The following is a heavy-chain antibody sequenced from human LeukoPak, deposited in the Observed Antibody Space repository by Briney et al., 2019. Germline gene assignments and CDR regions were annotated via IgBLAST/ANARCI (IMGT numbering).Heavy chain of an antibody. CDR2: IDPSDSYT. D-gene: IGHD3-22*01. Sequence: GESLKISCQGSRYSFTSYWINWVRQMPGKGLEWMGRIDPSDSYTNYSPSFQGHVTISADKSISTAYLQWSSLKASDTAMYYCATALVVIPVGDAFDIWGQGTMVTVSS. CDR1: RYSFTSYW. V-gene: IGHV5-10-1*01. J-gene: IGHJ3*02. CDR3: ATALVVIPVGDAFDI.